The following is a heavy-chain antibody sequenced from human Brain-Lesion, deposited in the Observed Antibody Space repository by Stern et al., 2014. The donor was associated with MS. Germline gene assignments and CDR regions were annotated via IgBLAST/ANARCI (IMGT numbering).Heavy chain of an antibody. CDR2: IFNSGST. J-gene: IGHJ6*02. Sequence: VQLVESGPGLVKPSQTLSLSCTVSGGSISSGGYYWSWIRQPAGKGLEWIGRIFNSGSTRYNPSPKSRVTTSLDTTKNQFSLRLNPMTAADTAVYYCARGRVVPGFQYYATDVWGQGTTVIVSS. D-gene: IGHD2-2*01. CDR1: GGSISSGGYY. CDR3: ARGRVVPGFQYYATDV. V-gene: IGHV4-61*02.